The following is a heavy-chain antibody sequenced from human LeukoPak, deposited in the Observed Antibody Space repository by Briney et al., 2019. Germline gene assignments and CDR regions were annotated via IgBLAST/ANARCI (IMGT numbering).Heavy chain of an antibody. V-gene: IGHV1-2*02. D-gene: IGHD2/OR15-2a*01. J-gene: IGHJ6*03. CDR3: ARVLSARSYYYMDV. CDR1: GYTFTGYY. Sequence: ASVKVSCKASGYTFTGYYMHWVRQAPGQGLEWMGWINPNSGGTNYAQKFQGRVTMTRDTSISTAYMELSSLRSEDTAVYYCARVLSARSYYYMDVWGKGTTVTISS. CDR2: INPNSGGT.